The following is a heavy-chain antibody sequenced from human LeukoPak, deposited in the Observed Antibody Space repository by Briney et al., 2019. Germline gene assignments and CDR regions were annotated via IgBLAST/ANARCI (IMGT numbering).Heavy chain of an antibody. CDR3: AKDTTGF. CDR2: ISEDGSGK. V-gene: IGHV3-7*01. D-gene: IGHD4-17*01. Sequence: GGSLRLSCAASGFTFNNFWMSWVRQAPGKGLEWVAKISEDGSGKSYLDSVKGRFTISRDNSKNTLYLQMNSLRAEDTAVYYCAKDTTGFWGQGTLVTVSS. CDR1: GFTFNNFW. J-gene: IGHJ4*02.